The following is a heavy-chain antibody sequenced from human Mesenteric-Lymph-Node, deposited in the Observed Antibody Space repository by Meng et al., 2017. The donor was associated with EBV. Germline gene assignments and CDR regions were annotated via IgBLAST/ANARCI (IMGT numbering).Heavy chain of an antibody. CDR2: IYHGGGT. D-gene: IGHD3-22*01. CDR3: AGNGYYALEY. CDR1: GGSISDNDW. J-gene: IGHJ4*02. V-gene: IGHV4-4*02. Sequence: QVQLQESGPRLEKPSGTLSLTCVVSGGSISDNDWWSWVRQPPGKGLEWLGEIYHGGGTNYNPSLESRVTISVDKSKNQFSLKLNSVTVADTAVYYCAGNGYYALEYWGPGILGNVSS.